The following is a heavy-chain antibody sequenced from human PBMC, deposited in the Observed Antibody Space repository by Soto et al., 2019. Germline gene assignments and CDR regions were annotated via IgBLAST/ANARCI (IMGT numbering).Heavy chain of an antibody. CDR1: GGSVSSGSYF. D-gene: IGHD1-20*01. V-gene: IGHV4-61*01. Sequence: SETLSLTCTVSGGSVSSGSYFWSWVRQPPGKGLELIGYVASSGNTNYNPSLKSRVTISLDTSKNQFSLNLRSVTAADTAVYYCASDVSGITGTTSNYWGQGTLVTVS. J-gene: IGHJ4*02. CDR3: ASDVSGITGTTSNY. CDR2: VASSGNT.